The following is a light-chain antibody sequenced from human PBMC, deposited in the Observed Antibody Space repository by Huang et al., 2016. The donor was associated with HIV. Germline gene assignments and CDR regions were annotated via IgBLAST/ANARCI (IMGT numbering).Light chain of an antibody. CDR3: QQYNNWPPEYT. J-gene: IGKJ2*01. V-gene: IGKV3-15*01. CDR2: GAS. CDR1: QRVSST. Sequence: DIVMTQSPATLSGSPGERATLSCRASQRVSSTLAWYQQNPGQAPSLLIYGASTWATGVPAKFSGSGSGTKFTLTISSRQSEDFAVYYCQQYNNWPPEYTFGQGTKLEIK.